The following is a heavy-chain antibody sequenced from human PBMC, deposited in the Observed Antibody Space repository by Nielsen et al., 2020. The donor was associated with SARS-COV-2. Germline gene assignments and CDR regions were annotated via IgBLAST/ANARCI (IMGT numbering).Heavy chain of an antibody. D-gene: IGHD3-10*01. CDR3: ARDLFSFGELSSSYYYYGMDV. Sequence: GGSLRLSCAASGFTFSDYYMSWIRQAPGKGLEWVSYISSSSSYTNYADSVKGRFTISRDNAKNSLYLQMNSLRAEDTAVYYCARDLFSFGELSSSYYYYGMDVWGQGATVTVSS. CDR1: GFTFSDYY. J-gene: IGHJ6*02. CDR2: ISSSSSYT. V-gene: IGHV3-11*05.